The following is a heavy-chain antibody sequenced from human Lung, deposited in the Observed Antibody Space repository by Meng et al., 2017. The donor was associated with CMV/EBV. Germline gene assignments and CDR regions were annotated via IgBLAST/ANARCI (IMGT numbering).Heavy chain of an antibody. D-gene: IGHD3-22*01. CDR3: ARDYKYDTSPFDY. V-gene: IGHV4-39*07. J-gene: IGHJ4*02. Sequence: SXTLSLXCPVSGGSISSSDYYWAWLRQTPGKGLEDFGSIHYDGTTYYNPSLKTRVTMSLDASKNQFSLRLSSVTAADTAVYYCARDYKYDTSPFDYWGQGTXVTVSS. CDR2: IHYDGTT. CDR1: GGSISSSDYY.